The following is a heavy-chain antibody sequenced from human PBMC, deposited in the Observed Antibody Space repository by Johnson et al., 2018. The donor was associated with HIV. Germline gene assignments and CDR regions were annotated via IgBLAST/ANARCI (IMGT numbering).Heavy chain of an antibody. V-gene: IGHV3-13*01. D-gene: IGHD3-16*01. J-gene: IGHJ3*01. CDR2: IGTLSDT. CDR1: GFTFSNYA. CDR3: AREDTPFGSPHEGDPFDV. Sequence: VQLVESGGGLVQPGGSLRLSCVASGFTFSNYAMHWVRQAPGKGLEWVSAIGTLSDTFYPDSVKGRFTVSRENAKNSLYLQMNSLRAEDTAVYFCAREDTPFGSPHEGDPFDVWGQGTLVTVSS.